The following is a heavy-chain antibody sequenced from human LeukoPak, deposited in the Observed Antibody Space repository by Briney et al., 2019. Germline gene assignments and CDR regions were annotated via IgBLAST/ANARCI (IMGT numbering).Heavy chain of an antibody. J-gene: IGHJ3*02. Sequence: SETLSLTCTVSGGSISSHYWSWIRQPPGKGLEWIGYIYYSGSTNYNPSPKSRVTISVDTSKNQFSLKLSSVTAADTAVYYCARLAAHDAFDIWGQGTMVTVSS. D-gene: IGHD6-13*01. CDR2: IYYSGST. CDR3: ARLAAHDAFDI. V-gene: IGHV4-59*11. CDR1: GGSISSHY.